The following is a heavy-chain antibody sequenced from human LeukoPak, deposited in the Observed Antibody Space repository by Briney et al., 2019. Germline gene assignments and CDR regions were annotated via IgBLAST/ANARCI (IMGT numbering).Heavy chain of an antibody. CDR3: ARDPNLGYSSSWYPPDY. CDR2: INTGNGNT. J-gene: IGHJ4*02. V-gene: IGHV1-3*04. CDR1: GYIFTSYP. Sequence: ASVKVSCKASGYIFTSYPIHWVRQAPGQRLEWMGWINTGNGNTKYSQRFEGRVTVTTDTSAAAAYMELSSLRSEDTAVYYCARDPNLGYSSSWYPPDYWGQGTLVTVSS. D-gene: IGHD6-13*01.